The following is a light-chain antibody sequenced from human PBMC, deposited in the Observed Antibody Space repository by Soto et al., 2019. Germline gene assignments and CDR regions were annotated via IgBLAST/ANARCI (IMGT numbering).Light chain of an antibody. V-gene: IGKV1-5*01. CDR1: QGISTW. CDR2: DAS. Sequence: DVRISQSPSTLSAYVGDRVTITCRASQGISTWLAWFQQKPGKAPKLLIYDASTLESGVPSRFSGSGSGTDFTLTISSLQPEDFATYYCQQSYSTPRTFGQGTKVDIK. J-gene: IGKJ1*01. CDR3: QQSYSTPRT.